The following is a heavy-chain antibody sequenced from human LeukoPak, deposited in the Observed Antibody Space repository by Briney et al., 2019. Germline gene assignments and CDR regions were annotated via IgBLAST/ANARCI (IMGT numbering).Heavy chain of an antibody. V-gene: IGHV1-8*01. CDR2: MNPNSGNT. CDR3: ARVWGSVDY. Sequence: ASVKVSCKASGYPFSSYDINWVRQATGQGLEWMGWMNPNSGNTGYAQRFQGRVTMTRDTSIDTAYMELSSLRSEDTAVYYCARVWGSVDYWGQGTLVTVSS. CDR1: GYPFSSYD. J-gene: IGHJ4*02. D-gene: IGHD3-16*01.